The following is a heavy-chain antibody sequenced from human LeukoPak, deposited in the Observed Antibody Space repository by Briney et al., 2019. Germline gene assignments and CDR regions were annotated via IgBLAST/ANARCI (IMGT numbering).Heavy chain of an antibody. Sequence: GGSLRLSCAASGFTFSNYEMNWVRQAPGKGLEWVSYMSSSASIIYYADSVRGQFTISRDNAKNSLYLRMNSLRDDDTAVYFCARMGVAVRAVASLDGLDYWGQGTPVTVSS. V-gene: IGHV3-48*03. J-gene: IGHJ4*02. CDR2: MSSSASII. CDR3: ARMGVAVRAVASLDGLDY. D-gene: IGHD3-10*01. CDR1: GFTFSNYE.